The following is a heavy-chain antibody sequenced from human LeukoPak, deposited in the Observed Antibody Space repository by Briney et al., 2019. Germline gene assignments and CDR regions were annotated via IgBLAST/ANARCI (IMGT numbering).Heavy chain of an antibody. CDR3: AKDNVVVLVPVSPLDY. J-gene: IGHJ4*02. V-gene: IGHV3-23*01. CDR1: GFAFGHYA. D-gene: IGHD2-15*01. Sequence: GGSLRLSCAASGFAFGHYAMTWVRQAPGKGLELVSAISSTGESTYYADSVQGRFSISRDNSQNTLYLQMNSLRAEDSAVYYCAKDNVVVLVPVSPLDYWGQGTLVTVSS. CDR2: ISSTGEST.